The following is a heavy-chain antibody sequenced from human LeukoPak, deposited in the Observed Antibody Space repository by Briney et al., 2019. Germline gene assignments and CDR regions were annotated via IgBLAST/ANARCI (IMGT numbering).Heavy chain of an antibody. J-gene: IGHJ6*02. CDR2: IRYDGSNK. Sequence: GGSLRLSCAASGFTFSSYGTHWVRQAPGKGLEWVAFIRYDGSNKYYADSVKGRFTISRDNSKNTLYLQMNSLRAEDTAVYYCAKDEWVAAAGTALTWYYSCMAVWGQGTTVTVSS. D-gene: IGHD6-13*01. CDR1: GFTFSSYG. V-gene: IGHV3-30*02. CDR3: AKDEWVAAAGTALTWYYSCMAV.